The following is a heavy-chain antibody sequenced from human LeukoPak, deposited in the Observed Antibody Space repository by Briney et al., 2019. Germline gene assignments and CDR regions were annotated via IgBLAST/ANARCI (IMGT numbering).Heavy chain of an antibody. CDR2: ISSSSSTI. J-gene: IGHJ4*02. CDR1: GFAFNTYS. V-gene: IGHV3-48*02. D-gene: IGHD2/OR15-2a*01. CDR3: ARDRGFFYDY. Sequence: GGSLGLSCAASGFAFNTYSMNWVRQAPGKGLEWLSFISSSSSTIYYADSVRGRFAISRGNAKNALYLQMNSLRDEDTAVYYCARDRGFFYDYWGQGTLVTVSS.